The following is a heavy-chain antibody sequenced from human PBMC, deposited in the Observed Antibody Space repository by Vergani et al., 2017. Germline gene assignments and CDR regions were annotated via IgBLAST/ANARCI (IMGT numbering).Heavy chain of an antibody. D-gene: IGHD6-13*01. CDR2: ISSSSSYI. J-gene: IGHJ4*02. Sequence: EVQLVESGGGLVKPGGSLRLSCAASGFTFSSYSMNWVRQAPGKGLEWVSSISSSSSYIYYADSVKGRFTNSRDNAKNSLYLQMNSLRAEDTAVYYCARGASRYSSSWYPSDYWGQGTLVTVSS. CDR3: ARGASRYSSSWYPSDY. V-gene: IGHV3-21*01. CDR1: GFTFSSYS.